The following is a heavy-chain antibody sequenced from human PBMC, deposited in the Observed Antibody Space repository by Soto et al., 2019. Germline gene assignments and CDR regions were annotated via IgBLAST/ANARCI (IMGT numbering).Heavy chain of an antibody. V-gene: IGHV4-59*01. CDR2: ISFSGAT. CDR1: GVSITSYF. CDR3: ARDRRDGPKRYFEF. Sequence: PSETLSLTCTVSGVSITSYFWSWIRQTPGKGLDWIGSISFSGATYSNPSLKGRAALSVDTSENHLSLTLNSVTSADTAVYFCARDRRDGPKRYFEFWGKGNXVTVSS. D-gene: IGHD3-9*01. J-gene: IGHJ4*02.